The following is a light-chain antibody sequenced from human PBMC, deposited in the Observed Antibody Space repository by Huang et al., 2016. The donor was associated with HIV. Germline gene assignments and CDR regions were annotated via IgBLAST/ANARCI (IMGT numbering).Light chain of an antibody. J-gene: IGKJ4*01. CDR3: QQSYSAPNLT. CDR2: GTS. V-gene: IGKV1-39*01. CDR1: QTISNY. Sequence: DIQMTQSPSSLSASVGDRVTITCRASQTISNYLNWYQQKPGNAPKLLIFGTSTLQSGVPSRFSGSASGTDFTLTISSLQPEDSATYYCQQSYSAPNLTFGGGTKVEI.